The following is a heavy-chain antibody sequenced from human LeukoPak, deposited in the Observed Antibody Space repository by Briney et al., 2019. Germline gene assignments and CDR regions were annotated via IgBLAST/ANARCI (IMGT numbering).Heavy chain of an antibody. D-gene: IGHD6-19*01. CDR2: IYYSGST. CDR1: GGSISSYF. V-gene: IGHV4-59*01. CDR3: ARGDDSSGWYGVDY. J-gene: IGHJ4*02. Sequence: PSETLSLTCTVSGGSISSYFWSWIRQPPGKGLEWIGCIYYSGSTNYNPSLKSRVTISVDTSKNQFSLKLSSVTAADTAVYYCARGDDSSGWYGVDYWGQGTLVTVSS.